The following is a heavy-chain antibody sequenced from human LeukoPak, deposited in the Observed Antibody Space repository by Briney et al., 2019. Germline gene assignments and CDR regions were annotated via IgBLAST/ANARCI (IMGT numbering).Heavy chain of an antibody. V-gene: IGHV1-2*02. CDR2: INLNSRGT. CDR1: GYTFTDYY. Sequence: ASVKVSCKASGYTFTDYYMHWVRQAPGQGLEWMGWINLNSRGTNYAQKFQGRVTMTRDTSISTAYMELNRLRSDDTAVYYCARERRGIGRAFDIWGQGTMVTVSS. D-gene: IGHD2/OR15-2a*01. CDR3: ARERRGIGRAFDI. J-gene: IGHJ3*02.